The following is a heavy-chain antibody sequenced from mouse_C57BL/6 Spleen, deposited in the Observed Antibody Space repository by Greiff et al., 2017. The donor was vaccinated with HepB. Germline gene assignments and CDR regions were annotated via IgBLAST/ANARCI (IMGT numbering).Heavy chain of an antibody. D-gene: IGHD2-4*01. CDR1: GFSLTSYA. J-gene: IGHJ1*03. V-gene: IGHV2-9-1*01. CDR3: ASTYDYDGDWYFDV. Sequence: VQRVESGPGLVAPSQSLSITCTVSGFSLTSYAISWVRQPPGKGLEWLGVIWTGGGTNYNSALKSRLSISKDNSKSQVFLKMNSLQTDDTARYYCASTYDYDGDWYFDVWGTGTTVTVSS. CDR2: IWTGGGT.